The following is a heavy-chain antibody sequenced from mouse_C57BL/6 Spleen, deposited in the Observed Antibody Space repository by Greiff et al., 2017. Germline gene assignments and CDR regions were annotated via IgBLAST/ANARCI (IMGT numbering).Heavy chain of an antibody. V-gene: IGHV3-6*01. D-gene: IGHD1-1*01. CDR3: ARVVATRRYFDV. CDR1: GYSITSGYY. CDR2: ISYDGSN. Sequence: EVQLQQSGPGLVKPSQSLSLTCSVTGYSITSGYYWNWIRQFPGNKLEWMGYISYDGSNNYNPSLKNRISITRDTSKNQFFLKLNSVTTEDTATYYCARVVATRRYFDVWGTGTTVTVSS. J-gene: IGHJ1*03.